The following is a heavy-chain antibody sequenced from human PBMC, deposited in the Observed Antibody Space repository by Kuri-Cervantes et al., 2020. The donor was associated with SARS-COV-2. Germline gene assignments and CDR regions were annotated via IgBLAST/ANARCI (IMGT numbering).Heavy chain of an antibody. Sequence: SGPTLVKPTQTLTLTCTFSGFSLSTSGVGVGWIRQPSGKALEWLALIYWNDDKRYSPSLKSRLTITKDTSKNQVVLTMTNMDPVDTATYYCAHSWGTHYYDSSGYYYYYYYGMDVWGQGTTVTVSS. V-gene: IGHV2-5*01. J-gene: IGHJ6*02. D-gene: IGHD3-22*01. CDR2: IYWNDDK. CDR3: AHSWGTHYYDSSGYYYYYYYGMDV. CDR1: GFSLSTSGVG.